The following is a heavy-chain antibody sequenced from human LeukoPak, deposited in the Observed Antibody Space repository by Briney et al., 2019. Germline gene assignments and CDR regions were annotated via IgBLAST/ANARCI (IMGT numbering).Heavy chain of an antibody. Sequence: SVKVSCKASGGTFSSYAISWVRQAPGQGLEWMGRIIPIFGTANYAQKFQGRVTITTDESTSTAYMELSSLRSGDTAVYYCASGSSGYYFSYWGQGTLVTVSS. D-gene: IGHD3-22*01. V-gene: IGHV1-69*05. CDR1: GGTFSSYA. J-gene: IGHJ4*02. CDR3: ASGSSGYYFSY. CDR2: IIPIFGTA.